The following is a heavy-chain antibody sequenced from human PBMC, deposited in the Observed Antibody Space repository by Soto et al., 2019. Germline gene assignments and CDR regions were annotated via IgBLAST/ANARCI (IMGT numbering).Heavy chain of an antibody. Sequence: EVQLLESGGALVPPGGSLRLSCAASGFTFYNYAMSWVRQAPGKGLEWVSGISNNEAAANYAASVQGRFTISRDNSKNVLYLQMNSLRGEDTAVYYCARVPWQIFRTHYFLYWGQGTLVSVSS. CDR3: ARVPWQIFRTHYFLY. V-gene: IGHV3-23*01. CDR2: ISNNEAAA. J-gene: IGHJ4*02. CDR1: GFTFYNYA.